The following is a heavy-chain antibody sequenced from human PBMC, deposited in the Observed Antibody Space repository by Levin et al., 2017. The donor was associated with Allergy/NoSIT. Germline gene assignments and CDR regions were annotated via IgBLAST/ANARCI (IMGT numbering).Heavy chain of an antibody. J-gene: IGHJ5*02. D-gene: IGHD1-26*01. Sequence: SCAASGFTFSNTWMNWVRQAPGKGLEWVGRIKSKTDGGTTDYAAPVKGRFTISRDDSENTLYLQMNSLKTEDTALYYCTTINAGGASHHWGLGTLVTVSS. V-gene: IGHV3-15*01. CDR3: TTINAGGASHH. CDR1: GFTFSNTW. CDR2: IKSKTDGGTT.